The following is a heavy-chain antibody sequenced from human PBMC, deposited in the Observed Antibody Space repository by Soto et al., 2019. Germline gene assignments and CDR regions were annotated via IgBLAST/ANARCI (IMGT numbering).Heavy chain of an antibody. D-gene: IGHD2-2*01. V-gene: IGHV2-5*02. CDR2: VYWDDDK. J-gene: IGHJ4*02. CDR3: EHRTFCGFTSCYGMAFFDH. Sequence: QITLEESGPTLVKPTQTLTLTCSFSGFSLATSGVGVGWIPQPPGQALEWLAIVYWDDDKKYSPSLASRITVTWDTSKNQVVRTVTNMDPADTGTYFCEHRTFCGFTSCYGMAFFDHWGRGILVTVSS. CDR1: GFSLATSGVG.